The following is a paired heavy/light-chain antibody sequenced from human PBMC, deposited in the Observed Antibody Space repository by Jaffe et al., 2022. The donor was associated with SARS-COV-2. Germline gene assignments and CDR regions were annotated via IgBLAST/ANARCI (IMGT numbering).Light chain of an antibody. V-gene: IGLV2-11*01. CDR1: SNDVGAYNY. CDR3: SSYAGSSVGVV. Sequence: QSALTQPRSVSGSPGQSVTISCTGTSNDVGAYNYVSWYQQHPGKAPRPMIYEVNKRPSGVPDRFSGSKSGNTASLTVSGLQAEDESDYYCSSYAGSSVGVVFGGGTKLTVL. CDR2: EVN. J-gene: IGLJ2*01.
Heavy chain of an antibody. CDR2: IKSKGSGETR. Sequence: EVQLVESGGGSVKPGGSLGLSCAASGFKFSDAWMSWVRQAPGKGLEWVGRIKSKGSGETRDYAAPVQGRFTISRDDSKNTVYLQMDSLKIEDTAVYYCKWEHSQYYGLDVWGQGTTVTVSS. CDR3: KWEHSQYYGLDV. D-gene: IGHD1-26*01. V-gene: IGHV3-15*01. J-gene: IGHJ6*02. CDR1: GFKFSDAW.